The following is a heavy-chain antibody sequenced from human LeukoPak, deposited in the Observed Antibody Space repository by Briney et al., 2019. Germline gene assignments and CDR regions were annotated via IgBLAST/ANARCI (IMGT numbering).Heavy chain of an antibody. CDR3: ARFCSGGSCYSGYYYYGMDV. J-gene: IGHJ6*02. Sequence: PGGSLRLSCAASGFTFSSYWMHWVRQAPGKGLVWVSRINSDGSSTSYVDSVKGRFTISRDNAKNTLYLQMSSLRAEDTAVYYCARFCSGGSCYSGYYYYGMDVWGQGTTVTVSS. CDR2: INSDGSST. D-gene: IGHD2-15*01. V-gene: IGHV3-74*01. CDR1: GFTFSSYW.